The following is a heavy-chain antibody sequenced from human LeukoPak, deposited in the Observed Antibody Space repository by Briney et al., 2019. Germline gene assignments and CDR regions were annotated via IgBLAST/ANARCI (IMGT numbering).Heavy chain of an antibody. J-gene: IGHJ4*02. CDR2: ISNSGGST. CDR3: AKGRGLVSPDDH. CDR1: GFTFSSHA. D-gene: IGHD3/OR15-3a*01. V-gene: IGHV3-23*01. Sequence: GGSLRLSCAASGFTFSSHAMTWVRQAPGKGLEWVSAISNSGGSTYYADSVKGRFTISRDNSKNTLYLQMNSLKAEDTAVYYCAKGRGLVSPDDHWGQGTLVTVSS.